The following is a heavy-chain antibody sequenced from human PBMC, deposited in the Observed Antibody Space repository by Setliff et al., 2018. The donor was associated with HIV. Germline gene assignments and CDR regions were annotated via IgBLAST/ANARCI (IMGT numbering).Heavy chain of an antibody. J-gene: IGHJ6*03. V-gene: IGHV1-3*03. CDR2: INGGINRR. CDR1: GYTFTNYA. D-gene: IGHD3-9*01. CDR3: ARGARLLTAYIDRWDYYYMRV. Sequence: ASVKVSCKASGYTFTNYAIHWVRQAHGQRLEWMGWINGGINRRKYSQDFQARVTITWDTSATKVYMEFNRLSSEDTAVYYCARGARLLTAYIDRWDYYYMRVWGKGTTVTVSS.